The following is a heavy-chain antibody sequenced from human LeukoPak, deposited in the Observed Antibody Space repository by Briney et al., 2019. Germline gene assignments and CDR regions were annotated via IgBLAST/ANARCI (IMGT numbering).Heavy chain of an antibody. J-gene: IGHJ6*03. CDR2: ISPGGGTT. D-gene: IGHD1-26*01. CDR3: LTRSLPAVSGSYYMDV. CDR1: GFAFGSEA. V-gene: IGHV3-23*01. Sequence: AGGSLRLSCAVSGFAFGSEAMSWVRQSPARGLEWVASISPGGGTTYYADYVKGRFTISRDFSRNTLFLQMNSLRAEDTAVYYCLTRSLPAVSGSYYMDVWGKGTTVTVSS.